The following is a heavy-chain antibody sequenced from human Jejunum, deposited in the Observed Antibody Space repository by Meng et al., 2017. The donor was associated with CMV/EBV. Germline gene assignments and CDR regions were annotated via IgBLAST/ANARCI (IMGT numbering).Heavy chain of an antibody. V-gene: IGHV3-23*01. CDR3: AKSSTTFGFFDS. Sequence: ASGFAYNSYALTWVRQAPGKGLEWVSTITGGSAGTYYAPSVRGRFTISRDNSKRTVYLHMNSLRAEDTAVYYCAKSSTTFGFFDSWGQGTLVTVSS. CDR2: ITGGSAGT. J-gene: IGHJ4*02. CDR1: GFAYNSYA. D-gene: IGHD3-3*01.